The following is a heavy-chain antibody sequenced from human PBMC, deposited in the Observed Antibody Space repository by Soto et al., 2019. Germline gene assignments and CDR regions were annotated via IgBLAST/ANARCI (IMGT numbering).Heavy chain of an antibody. V-gene: IGHV3-30*18. CDR3: AKMMKVRFLEWLLGGMEV. Sequence: XESLRLFFAASGFTFSSYCMHWVRQAPGKGLEWVAVISYDGSNKYYADSVKGRFTISRDNSKNTLYLQMNSLRAEDTAVYYCAKMMKVRFLEWLLGGMEVWGQGTTVKVSS. D-gene: IGHD3-3*01. CDR1: GFTFSSYC. J-gene: IGHJ6*02. CDR2: ISYDGSNK.